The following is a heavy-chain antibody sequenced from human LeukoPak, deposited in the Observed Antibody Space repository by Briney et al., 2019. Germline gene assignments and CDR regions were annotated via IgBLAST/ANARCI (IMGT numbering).Heavy chain of an antibody. Sequence: SETLSLTCTVSGGSINSNYWSWIRQPPGKGLEWIGYIYYIGSTNYNPSLKSRVTISADRSKNQFSLKLSSVTAADTAVYYCARVVLSSDWAFDIWGQGTMVTVSS. V-gene: IGHV4-59*01. J-gene: IGHJ3*02. CDR3: ARVVLSSDWAFDI. CDR2: IYYIGST. D-gene: IGHD2-21*01. CDR1: GGSINSNY.